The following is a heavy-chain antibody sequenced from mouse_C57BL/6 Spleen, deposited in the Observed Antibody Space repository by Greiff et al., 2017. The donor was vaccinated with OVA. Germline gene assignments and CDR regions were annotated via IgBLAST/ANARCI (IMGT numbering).Heavy chain of an antibody. CDR2: INPYNGGT. CDR3: ARNYCSSYVDYAMDY. CDR1: GYTFTDYY. Sequence: EVKLMESGPVLVKPGASVKMSCKASGYTFTDYYMNWVKQSHGKSLEWIGVINPYNGGTSYNQKFKGKATLTVDQSSSTAYMELNSLTSEDSAVYYCARNYCSSYVDYAMDYWGQGTSVTVSS. J-gene: IGHJ4*01. V-gene: IGHV1-19*01. D-gene: IGHD1-1*01.